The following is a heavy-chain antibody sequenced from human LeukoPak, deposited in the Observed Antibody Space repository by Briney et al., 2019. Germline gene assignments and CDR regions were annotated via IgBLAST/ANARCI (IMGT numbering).Heavy chain of an antibody. CDR2: IYHSGST. D-gene: IGHD1-26*01. J-gene: IGHJ4*02. V-gene: IGHV4-4*02. CDR3: ARVSSGATTVDY. Sequence: KPSGTLSLTCAVSGGSISTSNWWSWVRQPPGKGLEWIGEIYHSGSTNYNPSLKSRVTISVDKSKNQFSLKLSSVTAADTAVYYCARVSSGATTVDYWGQGTLVTVPS. CDR1: GGSISTSNW.